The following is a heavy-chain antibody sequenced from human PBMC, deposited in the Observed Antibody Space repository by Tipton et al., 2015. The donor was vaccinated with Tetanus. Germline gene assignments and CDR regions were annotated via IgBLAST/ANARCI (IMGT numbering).Heavy chain of an antibody. J-gene: IGHJ4*02. V-gene: IGHV3-33*01. Sequence: SLRLSCAASGFTFSRYAMHWVRQAPGKGLEWVAFMWYDGSHINYADSVKGRFTISRDNSNSTLFLLMNSLGAEDTAVYYCARDLGQSYFDYWGQGTLVTVSS. D-gene: IGHD7-27*01. CDR2: MWYDGSHI. CDR3: ARDLGQSYFDY. CDR1: GFTFSRYA.